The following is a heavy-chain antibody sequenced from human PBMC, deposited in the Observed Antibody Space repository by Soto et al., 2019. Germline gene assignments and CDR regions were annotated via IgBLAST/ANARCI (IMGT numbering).Heavy chain of an antibody. CDR2: INSDGSST. CDR1: GSTFSNDW. Sequence: EVQLVESGGGLLQPGGSLRLSCAVSGSTFSNDWMHWVRQAPGKGLVWVSHINSDGSSTNYADFVKGRFTIARDNAKNSVYLQMNSLRAEDTAVYYCATDRSYSLDFWGQGTTVTVSS. V-gene: IGHV3-74*01. CDR3: ATDRSYSLDF. J-gene: IGHJ6*02.